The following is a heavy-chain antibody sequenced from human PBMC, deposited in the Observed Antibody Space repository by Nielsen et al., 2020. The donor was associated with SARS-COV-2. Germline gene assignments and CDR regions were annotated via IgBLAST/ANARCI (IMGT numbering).Heavy chain of an antibody. J-gene: IGHJ6*02. V-gene: IGHV3-53*01. D-gene: IGHD3-10*01. Sequence: WIRQAPGKGLEWVSVIYSGGSTYYADSVKGRFTISRDNSKNTLYLQMNSLRAEDTAVYYCARLSYYYGSGSTDYYYGMDVWGQGTTVTVSS. CDR2: IYSGGST. CDR3: ARLSYYYGSGSTDYYYGMDV.